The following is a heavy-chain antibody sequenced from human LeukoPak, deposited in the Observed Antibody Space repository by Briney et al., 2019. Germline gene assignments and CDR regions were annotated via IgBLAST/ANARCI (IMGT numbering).Heavy chain of an antibody. D-gene: IGHD4-17*01. Sequence: GGSLRLSCAASGFAFSSYVLHWVRQAPGKGLLWVSRINSDGRSTNYADSVKGRFTISRDNAKNTLNLQMNGLRAEDTALYYCARGNGDYVSLFDYWGQGTLVTVSS. J-gene: IGHJ4*02. CDR1: GFAFSSYV. V-gene: IGHV3-74*01. CDR2: INSDGRST. CDR3: ARGNGDYVSLFDY.